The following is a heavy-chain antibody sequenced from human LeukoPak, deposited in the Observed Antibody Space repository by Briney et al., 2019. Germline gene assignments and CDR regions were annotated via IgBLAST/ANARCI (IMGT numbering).Heavy chain of an antibody. J-gene: IGHJ4*02. CDR3: ARGSADYVWGSYIN. D-gene: IGHD3-16*01. Sequence: GGSLRLSCAASGFTFSSYEMNWVRQAPGKGLEWVSYISSSGSTIYYADSVKGRFTISRDNAKNSLYLQMNSLRAEDTAVYYCARGSADYVWGSYINWGQGTLVTVSS. CDR2: ISSSGSTI. V-gene: IGHV3-48*03. CDR1: GFTFSSYE.